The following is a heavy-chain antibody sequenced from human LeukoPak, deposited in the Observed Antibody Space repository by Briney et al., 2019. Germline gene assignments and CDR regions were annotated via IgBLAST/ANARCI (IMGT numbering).Heavy chain of an antibody. CDR2: INHSGST. V-gene: IGHV4-34*01. Sequence: SETLSLTCAVYGGSFSGYYWSWIRQPPGKGLEWIGEINHSGSTNYNPSLKSRVTISVDTSKNQFSLKLSSVTAADTAVYYCARYSYGGYHFDYWGRGTLVTVSS. D-gene: IGHD2-15*01. CDR3: ARYSYGGYHFDY. CDR1: GGSFSGYY. J-gene: IGHJ4*02.